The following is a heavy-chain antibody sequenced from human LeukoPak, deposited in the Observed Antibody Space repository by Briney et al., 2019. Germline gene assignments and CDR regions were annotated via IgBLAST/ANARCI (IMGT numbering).Heavy chain of an antibody. D-gene: IGHD3-22*01. V-gene: IGHV4-39*07. J-gene: IGHJ3*02. Sequence: PSETLSLTCTVSGGSISSSSYYWGWIRQPPGKGLEWIGSIYYSGSTYYNPSLKSRVTISVDTSKNQFSLKLSFVTAADTAVYYCAREYDSSGYTPGDAFDIWGQGTMVTVSS. CDR1: GGSISSSSYY. CDR2: IYYSGST. CDR3: AREYDSSGYTPGDAFDI.